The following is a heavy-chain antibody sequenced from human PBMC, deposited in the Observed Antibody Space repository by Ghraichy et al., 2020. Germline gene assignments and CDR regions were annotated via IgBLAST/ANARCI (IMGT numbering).Heavy chain of an antibody. CDR2: IYHSGST. CDR1: GGSVSTGGHY. D-gene: IGHD2-21*02. V-gene: IGHV4-31*03. Sequence: SETLSLTCTVSGGSVSTGGHYWTWIRQLPGKGLEWIGHIYHSGSTYYNPSLKSRLSISVDKSKNEFSLKLSPVTAADTAVYYWARKKGDYYYYHGMDVWGQGTTVTVSS. J-gene: IGHJ6*02. CDR3: ARKKGDYYYYHGMDV.